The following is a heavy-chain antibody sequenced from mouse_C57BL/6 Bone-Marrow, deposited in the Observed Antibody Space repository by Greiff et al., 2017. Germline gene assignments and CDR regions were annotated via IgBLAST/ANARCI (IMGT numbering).Heavy chain of an antibody. Sequence: QVQLQQPGAELVMPGASVKLSCKASGYTFTSYWMNWVKQRPGQGLEWIGEIDPSDSYTNYNQKFKGKSTWTVDKSSSTAYMQLSSLTSEDSAVYYCANLLAYCGQGTLVTVSA. CDR1: GYTFTSYW. J-gene: IGHJ3*01. V-gene: IGHV1-69*01. CDR3: ANLLAY. CDR2: IDPSDSYT.